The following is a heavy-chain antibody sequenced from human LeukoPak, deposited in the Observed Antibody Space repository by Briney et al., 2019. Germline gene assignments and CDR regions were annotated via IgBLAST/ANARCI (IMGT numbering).Heavy chain of an antibody. J-gene: IGHJ4*02. CDR2: INPNSGGT. V-gene: IGHV1-2*02. Sequence: GASVTVSCKASGYTFTGYYMHWVGPAPGQGLEWMGWINPNSGGTNYAQKFQGRVTMTRDTSISTAYMELSRLKSDDTAVYYCARDSIAADYWGQGTLVTVSS. D-gene: IGHD6-6*01. CDR3: ARDSIAADY. CDR1: GYTFTGYY.